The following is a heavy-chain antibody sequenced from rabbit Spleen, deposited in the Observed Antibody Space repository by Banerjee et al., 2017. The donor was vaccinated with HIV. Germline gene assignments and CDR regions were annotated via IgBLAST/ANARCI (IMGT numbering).Heavy chain of an antibody. J-gene: IGHJ4*01. CDR3: ARELVGVIGWNFYL. CDR1: GLDFSARYW. V-gene: IGHV1S45*01. D-gene: IGHD1-1*01. Sequence: QEQLVESGGGLVKPGASLTLTCKASGLDFSARYWICWVRQAPGKGLEWIACINAATAKPVYATWAKGRFTISRTSSTTVTLRMTSLTAADRATYFCARELVGVIGWNFYLWGPGTLVTVS. CDR2: INAATAKP.